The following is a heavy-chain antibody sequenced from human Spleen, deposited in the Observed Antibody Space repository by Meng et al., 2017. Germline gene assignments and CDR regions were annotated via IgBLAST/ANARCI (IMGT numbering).Heavy chain of an antibody. J-gene: IGHJ4*02. CDR2: ISGSGGST. Sequence: GGSLRLSCAASGFNFNTYEMIWVRQAPGKGLEWVSAISGSGGSTYYADSVKGRFTISRDNSKNTVYLQMNGLRVEDTAVYYCAKDSTSGYSYAPRFEYWGQGTLVTVSS. CDR1: GFNFNTYE. D-gene: IGHD5-18*01. V-gene: IGHV3-23*01. CDR3: AKDSTSGYSYAPRFEY.